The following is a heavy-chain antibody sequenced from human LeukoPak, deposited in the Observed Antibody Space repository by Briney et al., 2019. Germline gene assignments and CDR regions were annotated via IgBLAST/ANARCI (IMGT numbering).Heavy chain of an antibody. V-gene: IGHV3-33*01. CDR2: IWYDGSNK. J-gene: IGHJ4*02. D-gene: IGHD4-17*01. CDR3: ARDTGTVTTLDY. Sequence: GRSLRLSCAASGFTFSSYGMHWVRQAPGKGLEWVAVIWYDGSNKYYADSVKGRFTISRDNSKNTLYLQMNSLRAVDTAVYYCARDTGTVTTLDYWGQGTLVTVSS. CDR1: GFTFSSYG.